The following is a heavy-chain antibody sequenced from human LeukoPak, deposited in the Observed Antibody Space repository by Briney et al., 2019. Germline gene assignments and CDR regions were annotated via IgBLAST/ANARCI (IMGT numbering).Heavy chain of an antibody. CDR3: AREGLQYYYDSSGYPYFDY. CDR1: GFTFSSYW. V-gene: IGHV3-7*04. CDR2: ITKTGSEK. J-gene: IGHJ4*02. Sequence: GGSLRLSCAASGFTFSSYWMSWVRQAPGKGLEWVANITKTGSEKYYVDSVKGRVTFSRDNAKNSLYLQMNSLRAEDTAVYYCAREGLQYYYDSSGYPYFDYWGWGTLVT. D-gene: IGHD3-22*01.